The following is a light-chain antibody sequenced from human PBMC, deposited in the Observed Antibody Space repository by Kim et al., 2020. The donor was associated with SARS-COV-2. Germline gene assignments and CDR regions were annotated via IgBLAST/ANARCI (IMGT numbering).Light chain of an antibody. CDR2: DAS. CDR3: QQRKHWPLT. J-gene: IGKJ4*01. CDR1: QSVSRY. Sequence: PGERATPSGRASQSVSRYLAWYQQKPGQAPRLILYDASNRATGVPARFSGSRSGTDFTLTIRSLEPEDFAVFYCQQRKHWPLTFGGGTKVDIK. V-gene: IGKV3-11*01.